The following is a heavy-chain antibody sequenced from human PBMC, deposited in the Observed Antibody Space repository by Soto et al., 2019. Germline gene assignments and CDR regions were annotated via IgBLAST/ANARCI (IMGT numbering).Heavy chain of an antibody. V-gene: IGHV3-74*01. CDR3: AREFCSGGNCYTYYFDP. Sequence: GGSLRLSCAASGLTFNRYWMHWVRHAPGKGLVWVSHINTDGSNTNYADSVKGRFTISRDNAKSTLFLQMNSLRDEDTAVYYCAREFCSGGNCYTYYFDPWGQGIPVTVSS. J-gene: IGHJ5*02. CDR2: INTDGSNT. D-gene: IGHD2-15*01. CDR1: GLTFNRYW.